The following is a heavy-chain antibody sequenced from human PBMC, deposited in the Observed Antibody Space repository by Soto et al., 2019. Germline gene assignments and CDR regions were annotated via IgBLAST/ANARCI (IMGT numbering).Heavy chain of an antibody. V-gene: IGHV3-74*01. CDR3: AREFCSGGNCYTYYFDP. Sequence: GGSLRLSCAASGLTFNRYWMHWVRHAPGKGLVWVSHINTDGSNTNYADSVKGRFTISRDNAKSTLFLQMNSLRDEDTAVYYCAREFCSGGNCYTYYFDPWGQGIPVTVSS. J-gene: IGHJ5*02. CDR2: INTDGSNT. D-gene: IGHD2-15*01. CDR1: GLTFNRYW.